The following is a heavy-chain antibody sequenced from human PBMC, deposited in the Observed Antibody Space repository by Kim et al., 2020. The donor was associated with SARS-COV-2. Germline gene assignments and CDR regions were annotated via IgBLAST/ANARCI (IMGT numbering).Heavy chain of an antibody. D-gene: IGHD3-3*01. CDR3: ARGRGRFGN. CDR2: INHSGST. Sequence: SETLSLTCAVYGGSFSGYYWSWIRQPPGKGLEWIGEINHSGSTNYNPSLKSRVTISVDTSKNQFSLKLSSVTAADTAVYYCARGRGRFGNWGQGTLVTVS. V-gene: IGHV4-34*01. J-gene: IGHJ4*02. CDR1: GGSFSGYY.